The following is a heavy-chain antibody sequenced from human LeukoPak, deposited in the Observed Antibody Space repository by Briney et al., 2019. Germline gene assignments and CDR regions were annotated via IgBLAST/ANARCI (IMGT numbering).Heavy chain of an antibody. Sequence: ASVKVSCKASGYTFTSYGISWVRQAPGQGLEWMGWISAYNGNTNYAQKLQGRVTMTTDTSTSTAYMELRSLRSDDTAVYYCARDIVVVPAATYYYNYYGMDVWGQGTTVTVSS. J-gene: IGHJ6*02. CDR3: ARDIVVVPAATYYYNYYGMDV. D-gene: IGHD2-2*01. CDR2: ISAYNGNT. CDR1: GYTFTSYG. V-gene: IGHV1-18*01.